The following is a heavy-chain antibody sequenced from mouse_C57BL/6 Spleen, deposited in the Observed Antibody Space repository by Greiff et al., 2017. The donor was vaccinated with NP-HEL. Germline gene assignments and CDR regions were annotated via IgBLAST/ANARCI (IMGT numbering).Heavy chain of an antibody. Sequence: EVQLVESGGDLVKPGGSLKLSCAASGFTFSSYGMSWVRQTPDKRLEWVATISSGGSYTYYPDSVKGRFTISRDNAKNPLYLQMSSLKSEDTAMYYCARQRIYYYGSSDYYAMDYWGQGTSVTVSS. D-gene: IGHD1-1*01. CDR3: ARQRIYYYGSSDYYAMDY. J-gene: IGHJ4*01. V-gene: IGHV5-6*01. CDR1: GFTFSSYG. CDR2: ISSGGSYT.